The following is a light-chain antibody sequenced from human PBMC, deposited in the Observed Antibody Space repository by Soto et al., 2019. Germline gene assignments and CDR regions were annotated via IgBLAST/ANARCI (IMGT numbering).Light chain of an antibody. CDR2: WAS. V-gene: IGKV4-1*01. CDR1: QSVLYTSNNKNY. J-gene: IGKJ1*01. Sequence: VMTQSPDSLAVSLGERAAINCKSSQSVLYTSNNKNYLAWYQQKAGQPPKLLIYWASIRASGAPDRFSGSGSGKDFTLTISSQQAEDVALYYCHQYHSSPWTFGQGTKVEIK. CDR3: HQYHSSPWT.